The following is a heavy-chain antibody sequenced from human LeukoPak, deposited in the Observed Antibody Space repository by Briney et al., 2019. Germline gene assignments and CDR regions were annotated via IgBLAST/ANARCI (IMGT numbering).Heavy chain of an antibody. CDR1: DYSINSGYY. CDR3: ARAHTIGGRGRWFDP. V-gene: IGHV4-38-2*02. Sequence: PSETLSLTCTVSDYSINSGYYWGWIRQPPGKGLEWIGSIYHSGNTYYNPSLKSRVTISVDTSKNQFSLKLSSVTAADTAVYYCARAHTIGGRGRWFDPWGQGTLVTVSS. J-gene: IGHJ5*02. D-gene: IGHD6-6*01. CDR2: IYHSGNT.